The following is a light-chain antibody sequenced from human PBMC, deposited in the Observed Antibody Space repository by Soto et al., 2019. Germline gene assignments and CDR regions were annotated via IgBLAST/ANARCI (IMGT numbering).Light chain of an antibody. V-gene: IGKV3-11*01. CDR3: QQRSNWPSIT. CDR1: QSLGGN. CDR2: GAS. Sequence: EIVMTQSPATLAGSPGETVTLSCRASQSLGGNLAWYQQKPGQAPRLLIYGASNRATGIPATFSGSGSGTDFSLTISSLEPEDVAVYYCQQRSNWPSITFGQGTRLEIK. J-gene: IGKJ5*01.